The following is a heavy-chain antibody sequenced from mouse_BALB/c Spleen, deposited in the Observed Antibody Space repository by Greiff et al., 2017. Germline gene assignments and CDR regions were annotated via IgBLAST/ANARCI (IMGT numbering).Heavy chain of an antibody. J-gene: IGHJ1*01. V-gene: IGHV3-2*02. CDR3: ARGDGYDPSDWYFDV. D-gene: IGHD2-2*01. CDR1: GYSITSYYA. CDR2: ISSSGCT. Sequence: DVKLVESGPGLVKPSQSLSLTCTVTGYSITSYYAWIWIRQFPGTKLEWMGFISSSGCTSYNPSLKSRNAITRDTSKNQFFLQLNSVTTEDTATYDCARGDGYDPSDWYFDVWGAGTTVTVSS.